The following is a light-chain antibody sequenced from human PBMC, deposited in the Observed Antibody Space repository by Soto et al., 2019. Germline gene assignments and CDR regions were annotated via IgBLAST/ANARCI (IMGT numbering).Light chain of an antibody. CDR1: QGVSSY. J-gene: IGKJ1*01. Sequence: EIVLTQSPVTLCLSPGERATLSCRASQGVSSYLAWYQQKPGQAPRLLISDASDRATGIPARFSGSGSGTDFTLTISRLEPEDFAVYYCQQYGDSPVTFGQGTKVDIK. CDR2: DAS. CDR3: QQYGDSPVT. V-gene: IGKV3-20*01.